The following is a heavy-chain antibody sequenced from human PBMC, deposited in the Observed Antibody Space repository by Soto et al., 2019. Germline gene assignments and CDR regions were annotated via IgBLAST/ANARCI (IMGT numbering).Heavy chain of an antibody. CDR1: GGIFSTYA. Sequence: QVQLVQSGAEVKKPGSSVKVSCEASGGIFSTYAISWLRQAPGQGLAWMGGIIPLFGTPNYAQRFQGRVTITADESTSTAYMELSRLRSEDTAVYYCARDRDDYGSGNYYNRIDFWGQGTLVTVSS. J-gene: IGHJ4*02. CDR3: ARDRDDYGSGNYYNRIDF. D-gene: IGHD3-10*01. CDR2: IIPLFGTP. V-gene: IGHV1-69*01.